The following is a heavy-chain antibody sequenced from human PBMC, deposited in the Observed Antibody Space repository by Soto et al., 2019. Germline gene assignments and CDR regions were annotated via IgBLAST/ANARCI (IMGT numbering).Heavy chain of an antibody. D-gene: IGHD3-10*01. CDR2: IFPDDSDT. J-gene: IGHJ4*02. CDR1: GYSLTSYW. V-gene: IGHV5-51*01. CDR3: ARLDYGSGTPHFDV. Sequence: PGESLKISCQVSGYSLTSYWIGWVRQMSGKGLEWMAMIFPDDSDTRYSPSFQGRVTISVDKSTSTASLQWHSLEASDTAMYYCARLDYGSGTPHFDVWGQGTQVTVSS.